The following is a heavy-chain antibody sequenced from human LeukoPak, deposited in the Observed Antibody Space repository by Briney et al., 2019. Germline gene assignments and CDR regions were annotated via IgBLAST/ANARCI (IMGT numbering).Heavy chain of an antibody. Sequence: ASVKVSCKASGYTFTSYGISWVRQAPGQGLEWMGWISAYNGNTNYAQKLQGRVTMTTDTSTSTAYMELRSLRSDDTAVYYCARAEYYDFWGGPIDYWGQGTLVTVSS. D-gene: IGHD3-3*01. CDR3: ARAEYYDFWGGPIDY. CDR1: GYTFTSYG. V-gene: IGHV1-18*01. CDR2: ISAYNGNT. J-gene: IGHJ4*02.